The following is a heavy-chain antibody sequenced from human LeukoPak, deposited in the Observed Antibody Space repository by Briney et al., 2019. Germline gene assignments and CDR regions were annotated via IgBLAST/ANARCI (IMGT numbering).Heavy chain of an antibody. CDR2: ITGDGGTT. CDR3: AKEGPIAVAGYFDY. Sequence: GGSLRLSCAASGFTFDDYAMHWVRQAPGKGLEWVSLITGDGGTTYYADSVKGRFTMSRDNSKNSLFLQINSLRSEDTALYYCAKEGPIAVAGYFDYWGQGTLVTVSS. D-gene: IGHD6-19*01. V-gene: IGHV3-43*02. J-gene: IGHJ4*02. CDR1: GFTFDDYA.